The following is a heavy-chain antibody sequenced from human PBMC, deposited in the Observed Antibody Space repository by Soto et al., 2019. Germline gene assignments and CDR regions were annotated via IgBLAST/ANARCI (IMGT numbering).Heavy chain of an antibody. Sequence: QVQLQASGPGVVKPSQTRSLTCAVSGASVTSDDYYWSWIRLRQGGGLEWIGYFFYTGYTFYNPSLKCQVTISIETTKNELSLEVTAVSGAHTAVYCRARGGGSDSWNAEYFPHWGQGTPVNVSS. CDR3: ARGGGSDSWNAEYFPH. D-gene: IGHD1-1*01. CDR1: GASVTSDDYY. CDR2: FFYTGYT. V-gene: IGHV4-30-4*01. J-gene: IGHJ1*01.